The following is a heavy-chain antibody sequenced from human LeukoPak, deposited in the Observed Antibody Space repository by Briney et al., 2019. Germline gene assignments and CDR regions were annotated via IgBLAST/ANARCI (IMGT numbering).Heavy chain of an antibody. J-gene: IGHJ4*02. D-gene: IGHD3-22*01. V-gene: IGHV3-30-3*01. CDR2: VSFDGDNT. Sequence: GGSLRLSCAASGFTFRTYTLHWVRQTPGKGLEWVAVVSFDGDNTHYAASVKGRFTISRDYSKNTLFLQMNSLRAEDTAVYYCARQTFASDSYYFDNWGQGTLVTVSS. CDR1: GFTFRTYT. CDR3: ARQTFASDSYYFDN.